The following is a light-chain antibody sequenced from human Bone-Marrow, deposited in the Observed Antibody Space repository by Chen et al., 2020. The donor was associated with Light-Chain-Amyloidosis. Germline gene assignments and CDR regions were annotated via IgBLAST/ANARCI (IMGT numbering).Light chain of an antibody. J-gene: IGKJ4*01. CDR1: QTISSNY. V-gene: IGKV3-20*01. Sequence: EIVLTQSPGTLSLSPGEGANLSCRASQTISSNYLTWYQQKFGQAPRLLIYGSSSRATGIPDRFTGSGSGTDFTLTINILEPEDFAMYYCQQYGTSPLTVGGGTKVEIK. CDR2: GSS. CDR3: QQYGTSPLT.